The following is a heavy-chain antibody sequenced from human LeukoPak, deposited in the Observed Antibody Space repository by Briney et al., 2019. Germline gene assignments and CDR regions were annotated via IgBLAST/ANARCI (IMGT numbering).Heavy chain of an antibody. V-gene: IGHV7-4-1*02. CDR3: ARDALLWFRELSPIDY. CDR1: GYTFTSYA. J-gene: IGHJ4*02. D-gene: IGHD3-10*01. CDR2: INTNTGNP. Sequence: GASVKVCCKASGYTFTSYAMNWVRQAPGQGLEWMGWINTNTGNPTYAQGFTGRFVFSLDTSVSTAYLQISSLKAEDTAVYYCARDALLWFRELSPIDYWGQGTLVTVSS.